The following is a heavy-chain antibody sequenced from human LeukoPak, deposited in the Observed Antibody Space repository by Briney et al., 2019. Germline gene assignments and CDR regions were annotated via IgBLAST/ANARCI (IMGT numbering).Heavy chain of an antibody. Sequence: SETLSLTCAVYGGSFSGYYWSWIRQPPGKGLEWIGEINHSGSTNYNPSLKSRVTISVDTSKNQFSLKLSSVTAADTAVYYCARSPWYYYGSGSYYNAPKYFDYWGQGTLVTVSS. J-gene: IGHJ4*02. CDR3: ARSPWYYYGSGSYYNAPKYFDY. CDR2: INHSGST. CDR1: GGSFSGYY. D-gene: IGHD3-10*01. V-gene: IGHV4-34*01.